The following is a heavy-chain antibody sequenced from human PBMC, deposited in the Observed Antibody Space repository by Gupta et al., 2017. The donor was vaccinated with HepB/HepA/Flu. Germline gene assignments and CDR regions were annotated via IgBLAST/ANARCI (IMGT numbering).Heavy chain of an antibody. D-gene: IGHD2/OR15-2a*01. V-gene: IGHV3-33*01. CDR2: IWYDGSEK. J-gene: IGHJ5*02. Sequence: QVQLVESGGGVVQPGRSLRLSCAASGLIFSNYGMNWVRQARGKGLEWVAIIWYDGSEKYYADSVKGRFTISRDNSKNTVYLQMNSLRAEDTAVYYCARLYCNSGTCNTENNWFDPWGQGTLVTVSS. CDR3: ARLYCNSGTCNTENNWFDP. CDR1: GLIFSNYG.